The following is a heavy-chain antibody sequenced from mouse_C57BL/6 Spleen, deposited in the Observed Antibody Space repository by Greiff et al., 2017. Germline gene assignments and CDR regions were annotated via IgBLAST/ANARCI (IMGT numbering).Heavy chain of an antibody. J-gene: IGHJ2*01. CDR1: GYTFTSYW. CDR2: IHPNSGST. CDR3: ARPIYYGKENYFDY. V-gene: IGHV1-64*01. Sequence: QVQLQQPGAELVKPGASVKLSCKASGYTFTSYWMHWVKQRPGQGLEWIGMIHPNSGSTNYNEKFKSKATLTVDKSSSTAYMQLSSLTSEDSAVYYCARPIYYGKENYFDYWGKGTTLTVSS. D-gene: IGHD2-1*01.